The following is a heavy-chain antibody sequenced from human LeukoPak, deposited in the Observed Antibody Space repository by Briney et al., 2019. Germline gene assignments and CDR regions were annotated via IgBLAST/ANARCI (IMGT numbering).Heavy chain of an antibody. Sequence: SETLSLTCTVSGGSISSSSYYWGWLRQPPGKGLEWIGSIYYSGSTYYNPSLKSRVTISVDTSKNQFSLKLSSVTAADTAVYYCARPTGSGYYGMDVWGQGTTVTVSS. J-gene: IGHJ6*02. CDR1: GGSISSSSYY. CDR2: IYYSGST. CDR3: ARPTGSGYYGMDV. V-gene: IGHV4-39*01. D-gene: IGHD3-10*01.